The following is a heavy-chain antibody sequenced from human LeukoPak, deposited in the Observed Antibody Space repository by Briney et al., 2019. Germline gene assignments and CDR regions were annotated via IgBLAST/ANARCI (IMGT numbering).Heavy chain of an antibody. CDR1: GFTFSTYV. J-gene: IGHJ4*02. CDR2: TSYDGRNN. D-gene: IGHD6-6*01. V-gene: IGHV3-30*04. Sequence: GRSLRLSCAASGFTFSTYVIYWVRQAPGKGLQWVAVTSYDGRNNDYAGSVKGRFTISRDNSKNTVYLQMNSLRAEDTAVYYCARVTGGSSYSFDNWGQETRVIVSS. CDR3: ARVTGGSSYSFDN.